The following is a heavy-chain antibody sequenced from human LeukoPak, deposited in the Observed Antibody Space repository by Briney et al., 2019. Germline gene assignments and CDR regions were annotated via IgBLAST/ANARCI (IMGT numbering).Heavy chain of an antibody. CDR3: ARIAYAGYSSGWYGLLDY. D-gene: IGHD6-19*01. V-gene: IGHV3-64*01. CDR2: ISSNGGST. CDR1: GFTFSSYA. Sequence: QSGGSLRLSCAASGFTFSSYAMHWVRQAPGKGLEYVSAISSNGGSTYYANSVKGRFTISRDNSKNTLYLQMGSLRAEDMAVYYCARIAYAGYSSGWYGLLDYWGQGTLVTVSS. J-gene: IGHJ4*02.